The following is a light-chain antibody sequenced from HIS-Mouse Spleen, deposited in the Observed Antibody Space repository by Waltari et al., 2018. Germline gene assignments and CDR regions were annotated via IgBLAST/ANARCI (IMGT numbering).Light chain of an antibody. CDR3: QVWDSSSDHVV. J-gene: IGLJ2*01. CDR2: DGR. V-gene: IGLV3-21*03. CDR1: NTGRKS. Sequence: SYVLTQPPSVSVAPGKTARITWGGNNTGRKSVHWYQQKPGQAPVLVVYDGRGRTARIPGRFSGPNSGNTATLTISRVQGVDEADDYCQVWDSSSDHVVFGGGTKLTVL.